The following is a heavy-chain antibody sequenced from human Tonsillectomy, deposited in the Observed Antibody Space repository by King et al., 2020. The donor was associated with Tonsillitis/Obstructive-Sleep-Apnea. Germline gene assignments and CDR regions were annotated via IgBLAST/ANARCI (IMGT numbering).Heavy chain of an antibody. J-gene: IGHJ5*02. CDR2: MDWEDDK. CDR3: ARSTVLHTAFDP. V-gene: IGHV2-70*01. Sequence: VTLQESGPALVKPTQTLTLTCTFSGFSLSTSGMCVSWIRQPPGKALEWLALMDWEDDKYYSTSLKTRLTISKDTSKNQVVLTMTNMDPVDTATYYCARSTVLHTAFDPWGQGTLVTVSS. CDR1: GFSLSTSGMC. D-gene: IGHD5-18*01.